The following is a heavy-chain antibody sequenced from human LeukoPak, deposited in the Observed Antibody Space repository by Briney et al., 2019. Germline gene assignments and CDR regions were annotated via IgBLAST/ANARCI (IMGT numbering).Heavy chain of an antibody. J-gene: IGHJ6*03. Sequence: VKVSCKASGGTFSSYAISWVRQAPGQGLEWMGGIIPIFGTANYAQKFQGRVAITTDESTSTAYMELSSLRSEDTAVYYCASRRGGYNYHYYYYYMDVWGKGTTVTVSS. CDR2: IIPIFGTA. V-gene: IGHV1-69*13. D-gene: IGHD5-24*01. CDR1: GGTFSSYA. CDR3: ASRRGGYNYHYYYYYMDV.